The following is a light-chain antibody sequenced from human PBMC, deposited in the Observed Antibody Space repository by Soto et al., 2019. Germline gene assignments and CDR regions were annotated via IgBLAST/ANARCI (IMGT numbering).Light chain of an antibody. V-gene: IGKV3-15*01. CDR1: QSISSN. CDR3: QQYNNWPPIT. Sequence: EIVLTQSPATLSVSLGERATLSCRASQSISSNLAWYQQKPGQAPRLLMSGASTRATGIPARFSGSGSGTEFTLTISSLQSEDLAVYYCQQYNNWPPITFGQGTRLEIK. CDR2: GAS. J-gene: IGKJ5*01.